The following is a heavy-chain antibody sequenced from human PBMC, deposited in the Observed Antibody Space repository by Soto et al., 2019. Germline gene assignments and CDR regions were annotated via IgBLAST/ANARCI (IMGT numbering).Heavy chain of an antibody. CDR2: ISSSGTTT. Sequence: QVQLVESGGGLVKSGGSLRLSCAASGFTFSDHYMSWIRQAPGKGLEWVSYISSSGTTTYYADSVKGRFTISRDNAKNSLYLQMNSLRAEDTAVYYCARDQRNYYGSGSYLDYWGQGTLVTVSS. V-gene: IGHV3-11*01. D-gene: IGHD3-10*01. CDR1: GFTFSDHY. CDR3: ARDQRNYYGSGSYLDY. J-gene: IGHJ4*02.